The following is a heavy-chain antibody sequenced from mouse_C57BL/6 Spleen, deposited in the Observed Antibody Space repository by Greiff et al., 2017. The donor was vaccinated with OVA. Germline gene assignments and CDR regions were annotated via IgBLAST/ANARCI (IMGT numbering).Heavy chain of an antibody. V-gene: IGHV2-2*01. CDR2: IWSGGST. Sequence: QVQLKESGPGLVQPSQSLSITCTVSGFSLASYGVHWVRQSPGKGLEWLGVIWSGGSTDYNAAFISRLSISKDNSKSQVFFKMNSLQADDTAIYYCARSGDGYYERYYFDYWGQGTTLTVSS. CDR3: ARSGDGYYERYYFDY. D-gene: IGHD2-3*01. CDR1: GFSLASYG. J-gene: IGHJ2*01.